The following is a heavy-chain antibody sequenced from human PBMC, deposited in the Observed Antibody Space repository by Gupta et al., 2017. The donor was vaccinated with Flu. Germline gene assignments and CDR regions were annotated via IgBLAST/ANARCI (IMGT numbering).Heavy chain of an antibody. Sequence: YDMHWVRQAPGKGLEWVAVISYDGSNNYYADAGKGRFTISRDNSKNTLYLQMNRLGAEETAVYYCAKMGGLEGTVTAADYWVQGTLVAVSS. CDR1: YD. D-gene: IGHD2-15*01. CDR3: AKMGGLEGTVTAADY. J-gene: IGHJ4*02. V-gene: IGHV3-30*18. CDR2: ISYDGSNN.